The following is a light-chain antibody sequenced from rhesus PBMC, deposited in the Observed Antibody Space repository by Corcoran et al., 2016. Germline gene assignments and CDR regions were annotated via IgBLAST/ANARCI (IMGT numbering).Light chain of an antibody. J-gene: IGKJ2*01. Sequence: DIQMTQSPSSLSASVGDTVTITCRASQGISSYLNWFQQKLGKAPKPLIDDASSLESGVPSRFSGSGSGTDFTLAISSLQPEDFAASYCLQHNSYPYSVGQGTKVEIK. V-gene: IGKV1-28*03. CDR3: LQHNSYPYS. CDR1: QGISSY. CDR2: DAS.